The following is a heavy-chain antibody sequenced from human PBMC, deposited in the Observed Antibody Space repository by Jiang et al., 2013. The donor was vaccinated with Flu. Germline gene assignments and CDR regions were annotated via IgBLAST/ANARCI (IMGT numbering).Heavy chain of an antibody. CDR3: ARGDYYDSSGYYTDAFDI. V-gene: IGHV4-59*01. CDR2: IYYSGST. D-gene: IGHD3-22*01. CDR1: GGSISSYY. J-gene: IGHJ3*02. Sequence: ETLSLTCTVSGGSISSYYWSWIRQPPGKGLEWIGYIYYSGSTNYNPSLKSRVTISVDTSKNQFSLKLSSVTAADTAVYYCARGDYYDSSGYYTDAFDIWGQGTMVTVSS.